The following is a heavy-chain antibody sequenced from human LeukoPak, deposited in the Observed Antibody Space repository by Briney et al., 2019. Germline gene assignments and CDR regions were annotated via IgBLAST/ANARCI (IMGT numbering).Heavy chain of an antibody. CDR2: IKDDGSET. CDR1: GFTFSNAW. CDR3: ARVGATKDY. D-gene: IGHD1-26*01. J-gene: IGHJ4*02. Sequence: GGSLRLSCAASGFTFSNAWMAWVRQAPGKGLEWVANIKDDGSETYYVASVKGRFTISRDNAKDSLYLQMNSLRAEDTAVYYCARVGATKDYWGQGTLVTVSS. V-gene: IGHV3-7*01.